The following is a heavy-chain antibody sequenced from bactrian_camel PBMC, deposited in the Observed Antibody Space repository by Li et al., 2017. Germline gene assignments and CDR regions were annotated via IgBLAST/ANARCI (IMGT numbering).Heavy chain of an antibody. CDR1: GFTFSNYV. CDR2: IDSGGSST. V-gene: IGHV3S40*01. D-gene: IGHD2*01. J-gene: IGHJ4*01. Sequence: VQLVESGGGLVQPGGSLRLSCAASGFTFSNYVMTWVRQAPGKGLEWVSAIDSGGSSTFYTDSLKGRFTISRDNAKNTLYLQVNNLKSEDTALYYCAKALGGGNYYTGEYNYWARGPSSPSP. CDR3: AKALGGGNYYTGEYNY.